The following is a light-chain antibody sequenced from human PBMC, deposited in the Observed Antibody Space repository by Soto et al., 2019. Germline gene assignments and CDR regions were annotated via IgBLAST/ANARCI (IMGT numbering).Light chain of an antibody. Sequence: QSALTQPASVSGSPGQSITISCTGTSSDVGGFNYVSWYQHHPGKAPKLMIYEVSNRPSGVSNRFSGSKSGNTASLTISGLQAEDEADYYCSSYTSSSTLEGVVFGGGTQLTVL. CDR3: SSYTSSSTLEGVV. J-gene: IGLJ2*01. V-gene: IGLV2-14*01. CDR1: SSDVGGFNY. CDR2: EVS.